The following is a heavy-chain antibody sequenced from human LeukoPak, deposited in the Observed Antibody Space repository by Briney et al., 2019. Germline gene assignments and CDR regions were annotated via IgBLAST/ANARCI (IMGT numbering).Heavy chain of an antibody. CDR3: ARGTRMVRGVIITIFDY. V-gene: IGHV4-4*02. D-gene: IGHD3-10*01. CDR1: SGSIFSTNW. Sequence: PSETLSLTCTVSSGSIFSTNWWSWVRPPPGKGLEWIGQIFHSGSTNYNPSLKSRVTISVDTSKNQFSLKLSSVTAADTAVYYCARGTRMVRGVIITIFDYWGQGTLVTVSS. J-gene: IGHJ4*02. CDR2: IFHSGST.